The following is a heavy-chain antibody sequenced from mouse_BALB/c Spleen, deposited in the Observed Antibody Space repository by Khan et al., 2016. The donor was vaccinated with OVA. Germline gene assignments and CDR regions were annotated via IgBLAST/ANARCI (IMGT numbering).Heavy chain of an antibody. Sequence: QVQLQQSGAELAKPGASVKMSCKASGYTFTSYWMHWVKQRPGQGLEWIGYINPSTGYTEYNQRFKDKATLTADKSSSTAYMQLSILTSEASAVYYCANHGSSSAWLTYWGQGTLVTVSA. CDR1: GYTFTSYW. D-gene: IGHD1-1*01. CDR3: ANHGSSSAWLTY. CDR2: INPSTGYT. J-gene: IGHJ3*01. V-gene: IGHV1-7*01.